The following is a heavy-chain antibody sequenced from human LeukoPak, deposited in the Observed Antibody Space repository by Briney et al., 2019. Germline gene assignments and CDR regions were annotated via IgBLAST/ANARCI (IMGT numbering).Heavy chain of an antibody. D-gene: IGHD3-16*02. CDR3: ARELITFGGVIVRPGGFDY. J-gene: IGHJ4*02. V-gene: IGHV1-18*01. CDR2: ISAYNGNT. CDR1: GYTFTSYG. Sequence: ASVKVSCMASGYTFTSYGISWVRQAPGQGLEWMGWISAYNGNTNYAQKLQGRVTMTTDTSTSTAYMELRSLRSDDTAVYYCARELITFGGVIVRPGGFDYWGQGTLVTVSS.